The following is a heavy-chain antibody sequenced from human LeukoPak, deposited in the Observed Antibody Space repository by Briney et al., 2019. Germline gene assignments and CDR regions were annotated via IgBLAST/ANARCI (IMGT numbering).Heavy chain of an antibody. CDR1: GYTFTSYA. CDR3: ARDGYGDFHYFDY. V-gene: IGHV1-69*13. J-gene: IGHJ4*02. D-gene: IGHD4-17*01. CDR2: IIPIFGTA. Sequence: SVKVSCKASGYTFTSYAISWVRQAPGQGLEWMGGIIPIFGTANYAQKFQGRVTITADESTSTAYMELSSLRSEDTAVYYCARDGYGDFHYFDYWGQGTLVTVSS.